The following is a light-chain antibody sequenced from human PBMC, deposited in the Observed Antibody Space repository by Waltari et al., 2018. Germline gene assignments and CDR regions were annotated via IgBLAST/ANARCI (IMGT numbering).Light chain of an antibody. V-gene: IGLV1-44*01. CDR2: INN. CDR3: AAWDDSLNVWV. J-gene: IGLJ3*02. Sequence: QSVLTQPPSASGTPGHRVAISCSGTNSNIGNNPVSWYQQLPGTAPKLLIFINNQRPSGVPDRFSASKSGTAASLAISGLQSDDEADWYCAAWDDSLNVWVFGGGTKVTVL. CDR1: NSNIGNNP.